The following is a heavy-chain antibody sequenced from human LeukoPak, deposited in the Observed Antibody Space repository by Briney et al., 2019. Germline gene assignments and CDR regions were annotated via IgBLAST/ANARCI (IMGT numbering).Heavy chain of an antibody. J-gene: IGHJ4*02. V-gene: IGHV3-43*01. D-gene: IGHD3-10*02. CDR1: GFNFDRYT. CDR3: AKELDTMFFDY. CDR2: AGWAGGTT. Sequence: GGSLRLSCATSGFNFDRYTIHWVRQAPGKGLEWVSLAGWAGGTTFYSDSVRGRFTISRDSGRKSVYLQMNSLTTDDTAFYFCAKELDTMFFDYWGQGTLVTVSS.